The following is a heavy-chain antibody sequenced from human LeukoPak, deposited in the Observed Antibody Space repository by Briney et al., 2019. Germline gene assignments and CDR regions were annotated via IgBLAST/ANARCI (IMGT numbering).Heavy chain of an antibody. J-gene: IGHJ5*02. CDR1: GYRFTGYY. CDR3: ARYSSSWYRWFDP. V-gene: IGHV1-2*02. CDR2: MNPKSGAT. Sequence: ASVKVSCKTSGYRFTGYYLHWVRQAPGQGLEWMGWMNPKSGATDYARKFQGRVTMTRDTSISTAYMELSRLRSDDTAVYYCARYSSSWYRWFDPWGQGTLVTVSS. D-gene: IGHD6-13*01.